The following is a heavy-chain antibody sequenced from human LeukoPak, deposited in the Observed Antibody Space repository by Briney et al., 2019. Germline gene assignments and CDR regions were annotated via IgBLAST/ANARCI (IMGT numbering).Heavy chain of an antibody. CDR1: GGSISSSSYY. Sequence: PSETLSLTCTVSGGSISSSSYYWGWIRQPPGKGLEWIGSIYYSGSTYYNPSLKSRVTISVDTSKNQFSLKLSSVTAADTAVYYCARAPAAVDWGQGTLVTVSS. CDR3: ARAPAAVD. V-gene: IGHV4-39*07. J-gene: IGHJ4*02. CDR2: IYYSGST. D-gene: IGHD4-23*01.